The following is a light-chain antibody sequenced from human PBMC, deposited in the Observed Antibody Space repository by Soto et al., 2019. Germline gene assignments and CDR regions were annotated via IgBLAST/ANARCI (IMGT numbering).Light chain of an antibody. Sequence: SVLTQPRSVSGSPGQSVTLSRTGTSSDVGGYNYVSWYQQHPGKAPKLMIYDVSKRPSGVPDRFSGSKSGNTASLTISGLQAEDEADYYCCSYAGRYTYVFGTGTKVTVL. V-gene: IGLV2-11*01. J-gene: IGLJ1*01. CDR3: CSYAGRYTYV. CDR1: SSDVGGYNY. CDR2: DVS.